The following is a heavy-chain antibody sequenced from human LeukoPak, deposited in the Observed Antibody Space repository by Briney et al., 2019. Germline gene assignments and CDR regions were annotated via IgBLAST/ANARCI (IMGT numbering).Heavy chain of an antibody. J-gene: IGHJ3*02. Sequence: GSLRLSCAASGFTFSTSGMHWVRQSPGKGLEWMALISYDGSYKDFADSVQGRFTISRDNSKNTLYLQMNSLRPEDTAVYYCASWDPQLGDAFDIWGQGTMVTVSS. V-gene: IGHV3-30*03. CDR2: ISYDGSYK. CDR3: ASWDPQLGDAFDI. D-gene: IGHD3-16*01. CDR1: GFTFSTSG.